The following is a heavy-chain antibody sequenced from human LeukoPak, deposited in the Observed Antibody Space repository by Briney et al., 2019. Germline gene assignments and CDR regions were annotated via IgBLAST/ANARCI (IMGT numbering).Heavy chain of an antibody. Sequence: ASVKVPCKASGYTFTAYFIHWVRQAPGQGLEWMAWINPNSGGTNYAQKFQGRITMTRDTAISTAYMELSRLRSDDTAVYYCARTMTGDSGNYHFDYWGQGTLVTVSS. CDR2: INPNSGGT. CDR3: ARTMTGDSGNYHFDY. J-gene: IGHJ4*02. CDR1: GYTFTAYF. V-gene: IGHV1-2*02. D-gene: IGHD1-26*01.